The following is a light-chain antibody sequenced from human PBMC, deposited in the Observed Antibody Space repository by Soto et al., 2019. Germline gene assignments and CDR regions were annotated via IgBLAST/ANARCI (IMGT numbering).Light chain of an antibody. J-gene: IGKJ1*01. CDR1: QILLHSNGYNY. CDR2: LGS. Sequence: DIVMTPYPLSLPVTPVEPASISCSSSQILLHSNGYNYLDWYLQKPGQSPQLLIYLGSNRASGVPDRFSGSGSGTDFTLKISRVEAEDVGVYYCMQPLQSWTFGQGTKVDIK. V-gene: IGKV2-28*01. CDR3: MQPLQSWT.